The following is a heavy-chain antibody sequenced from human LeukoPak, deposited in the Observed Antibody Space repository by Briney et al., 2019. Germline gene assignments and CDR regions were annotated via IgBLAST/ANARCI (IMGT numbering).Heavy chain of an antibody. D-gene: IGHD2-15*01. J-gene: IGHJ3*02. CDR2: INPNSGGT. CDR1: GYTFTGYY. Sequence: ASVKVSCKASGYTFTGYYMHWVRQAPGQGLEWMGWINPNSGGTNYAQKFQGRVTMTKDTSISTAYMELSRLRSDDTAVYYCATSGGSCYFAACAFDIWGQGTTVTVSS. V-gene: IGHV1-2*02. CDR3: ATSGGSCYFAACAFDI.